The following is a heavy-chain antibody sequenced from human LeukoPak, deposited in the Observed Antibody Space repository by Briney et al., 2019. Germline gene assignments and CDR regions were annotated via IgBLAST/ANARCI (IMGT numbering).Heavy chain of an antibody. CDR1: GGSISSGGYS. CDR3: ARGPYSYDSSGAFDI. D-gene: IGHD3-22*01. CDR2: IYNSGST. Sequence: SETLSLTCAVSGGSISSGGYSWNWIRQPPGKGLEWIGYIYNSGSTSYNPSLKSRVTISVDTSKNQFSLKLGSVTAADTAVYFCARGPYSYDSSGAFDIWGQGTMVTVSS. J-gene: IGHJ3*02. V-gene: IGHV4-30-4*07.